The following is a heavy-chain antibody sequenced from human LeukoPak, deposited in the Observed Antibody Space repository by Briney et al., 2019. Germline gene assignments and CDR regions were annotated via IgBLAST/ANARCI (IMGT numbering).Heavy chain of an antibody. V-gene: IGHV3-48*03. CDR1: GFTFSSYE. D-gene: IGHD6-19*01. CDR2: ISSSGSTI. CDR3: ARELGQWLALDY. J-gene: IGHJ4*02. Sequence: GGSLRLSCAASGFTFSSYEMNWVRQAPGKGLEWVSYISSSGSTIYYADSVKGRFTISRDNAKNSLYLQMNSLRAEDTAVYYCARELGQWLALDYWGQGTLVTVSS.